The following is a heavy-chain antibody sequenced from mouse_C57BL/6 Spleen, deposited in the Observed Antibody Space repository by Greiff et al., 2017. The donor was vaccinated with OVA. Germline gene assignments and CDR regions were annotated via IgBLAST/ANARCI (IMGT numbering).Heavy chain of an antibody. Sequence: QVQLQQPGAELVKPGASVKMSCKASGYTFTSYWITWVKQRPGQGLEWIGDIYPGSGSTNYNEKFKSKATLTEDTSSSTAYMQLSSLTSEDSAVYYCARGDYGSSRYFDVWGTGTTVTVSS. V-gene: IGHV1-55*01. J-gene: IGHJ1*03. CDR1: GYTFTSYW. CDR3: ARGDYGSSRYFDV. CDR2: IYPGSGST. D-gene: IGHD1-1*01.